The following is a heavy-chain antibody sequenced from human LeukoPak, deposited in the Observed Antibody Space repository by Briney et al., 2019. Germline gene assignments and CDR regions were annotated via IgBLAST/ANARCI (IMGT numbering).Heavy chain of an antibody. V-gene: IGHV1-2*06. J-gene: IGHJ4*02. CDR1: GYTFTGYY. CDR2: INPNSGGT. Sequence: GASVKVSCKASGYTFTGYYMHWVRQAPGQGLEWMGRINPNSGGTNYAQKFQGRVTMTRDTSISTAYMELSRLRSDDTAVYYCARSREIVVVTAISDYWGQGTLVTVSS. CDR3: ARSREIVVVTAISDY. D-gene: IGHD2-21*02.